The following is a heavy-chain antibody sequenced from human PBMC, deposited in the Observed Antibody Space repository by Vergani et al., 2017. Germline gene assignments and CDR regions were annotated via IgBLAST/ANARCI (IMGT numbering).Heavy chain of an antibody. CDR2: IYYSGST. J-gene: IGHJ4*02. D-gene: IGHD6-19*01. CDR3: ASEPGIAVAGRFDY. CDR1: GGSISSYY. Sequence: QVQLQESGPGLVKPSETLSLTCTVSGGSISSYYWSWIRQAPGKGLEWIGYIYYSGSTNYNPSLKSRVTISVDTSKNQFSLKLSSVTAADTAVYYCASEPGIAVAGRFDYWGQGTLVTVSS. V-gene: IGHV4-59*01.